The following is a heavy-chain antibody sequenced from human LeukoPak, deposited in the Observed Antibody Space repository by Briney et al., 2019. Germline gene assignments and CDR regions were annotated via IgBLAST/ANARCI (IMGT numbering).Heavy chain of an antibody. CDR1: GFIFSSYG. CDR3: APDILTGYPIDY. CDR2: ISYDGSNK. V-gene: IGHV3-30*03. J-gene: IGHJ4*02. Sequence: GGSLRLSCAASGFIFSSYGMHWVRQAPGKGLEWVAVISYDGSNKYYADSVKGRFTISRDNSKNTLYLQMNSLRAEDTAVYYCAPDILTGYPIDYWGQGTLVTVSS. D-gene: IGHD3-9*01.